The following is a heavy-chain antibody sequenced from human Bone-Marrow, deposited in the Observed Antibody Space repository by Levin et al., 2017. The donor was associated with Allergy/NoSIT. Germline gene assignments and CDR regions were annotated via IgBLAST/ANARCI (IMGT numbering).Heavy chain of an antibody. D-gene: IGHD6-13*01. CDR2: ISYDGSNK. CDR1: GFTFSSYG. V-gene: IGHV3-30*18. Sequence: GGSLRLSCAASGFTFSSYGMHWVRQAPGKGLEWVAVISYDGSNKYYADSVKGRFTISRDNSKNTLYLQMNSLRAEDTAVYYCAKPRIAAAGTVTVAEDGAIDYWGQGTLVTVSS. J-gene: IGHJ4*02. CDR3: AKPRIAAAGTVTVAEDGAIDY.